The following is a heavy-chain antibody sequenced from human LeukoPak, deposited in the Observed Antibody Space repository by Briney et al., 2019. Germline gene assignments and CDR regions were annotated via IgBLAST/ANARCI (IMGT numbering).Heavy chain of an antibody. CDR1: GFTFDDYA. J-gene: IGHJ4*02. D-gene: IGHD5-12*01. Sequence: GGSLRLSCAASGFTFDDYAMHWVRHAPGKGLEWVSLISGDGGSTYYADSVKGRFTISRDNSKNSLYLQMNSLRTEDTALYYCAKGILGGGYSGDAFDYWGQGTLVTVSS. CDR2: ISGDGGST. V-gene: IGHV3-43*02. CDR3: AKGILGGGYSGDAFDY.